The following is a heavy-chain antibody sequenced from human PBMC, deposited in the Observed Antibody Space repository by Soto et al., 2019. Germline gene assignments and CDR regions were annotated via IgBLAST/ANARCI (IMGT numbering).Heavy chain of an antibody. CDR2: IYYSGST. V-gene: IGHV4-59*01. D-gene: IGHD3-9*01. CDR1: GGSISSYY. J-gene: IGHJ5*02. CDR3: ARDRLANWFDP. Sequence: SETLSLTCTVSGGSISSYYWNWIRQPPGKGLEWIGYIYYSGSTKYNPSLKSQVTISVDTSKNQFSLKLSSVTAADTAVYYCARDRLANWFDPWGQGTLVTVSS.